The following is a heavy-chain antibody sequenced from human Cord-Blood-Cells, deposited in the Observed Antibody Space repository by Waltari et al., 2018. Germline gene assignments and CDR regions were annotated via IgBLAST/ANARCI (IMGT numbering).Heavy chain of an antibody. V-gene: IGHV4-38-2*01. D-gene: IGHD3-3*01. CDR1: GYSISSGYY. Sequence: VQLQESGPGLVKPSETLSLTCAVSGYSISSGYYWGWIRQPPGKGLEWIGSIYHSGSTYYNPSLKSRVTIAVDTSKTQFSRKLSSVTAADTAVYYCATKSGFLEWLLYFQHWGQGTLVTVSS. CDR3: ATKSGFLEWLLYFQH. CDR2: IYHSGST. J-gene: IGHJ1*01.